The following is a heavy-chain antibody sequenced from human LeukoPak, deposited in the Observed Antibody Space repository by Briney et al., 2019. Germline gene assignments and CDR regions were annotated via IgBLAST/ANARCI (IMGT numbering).Heavy chain of an antibody. CDR2: IYPGDSET. CDR3: ARREPLWFGESNPPDY. J-gene: IGHJ4*02. V-gene: IGHV5-51*01. CDR1: GYSFTSYW. D-gene: IGHD3-10*01. Sequence: GESLKISCKGSGYSFTSYWTGWVRQMPGKGLEWMGIIYPGDSETRYSPSFQGQVTISADKSISTAYLQWSSLKASDTAMYYCARREPLWFGESNPPDYWGQGTLVIVSS.